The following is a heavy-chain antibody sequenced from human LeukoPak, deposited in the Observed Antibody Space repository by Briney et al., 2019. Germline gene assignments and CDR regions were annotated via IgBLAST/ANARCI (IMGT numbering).Heavy chain of an antibody. CDR2: INHSGST. CDR3: AGHSSLSTTPKFDY. Sequence: PSETLSLTCAVYGGSFSGYYWSWIRQPPGKGLEWIGEINHSGSTNYNPSLKSRVTISVDTSKNQFSLKLSSVTAADTAVYYCAGHSSLSTTPKFDYWGQGTLVTVSS. V-gene: IGHV4-34*01. CDR1: GGSFSGYY. D-gene: IGHD6-6*01. J-gene: IGHJ4*02.